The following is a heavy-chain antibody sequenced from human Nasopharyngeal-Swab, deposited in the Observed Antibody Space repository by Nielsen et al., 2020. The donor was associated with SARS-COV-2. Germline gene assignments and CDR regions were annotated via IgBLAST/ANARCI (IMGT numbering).Heavy chain of an antibody. CDR1: GFTFSTYW. CDR2: IKSDGSSR. V-gene: IGHV3-74*01. CDR3: AKGGTNWANFDY. J-gene: IGHJ4*02. D-gene: IGHD7-27*01. Sequence: GESLKISCAASGFTFSTYWMDWVRQPPGKGLVWVSRIKSDGSSRSYADSVKGRFTISRDNAKNTLYLQMNSLRAEDTALYYCAKGGTNWANFDYWGQGTLVTVSS.